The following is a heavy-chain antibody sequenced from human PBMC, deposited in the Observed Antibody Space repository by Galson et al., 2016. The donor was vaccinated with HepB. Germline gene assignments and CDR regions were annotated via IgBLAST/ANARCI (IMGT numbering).Heavy chain of an antibody. V-gene: IGHV2-5*02. Sequence: PALVKPTQTLTLTCTFSGFSLTTSGVGVGWIRQPPGKALEWLALIYWDDDKLYSPSLKRRLTITKDTAKNQVVLTMTNMDPVDTATYYCAHKLDGCGLDYWGQGSLVTVSS. CDR2: IYWDDDK. CDR1: GFSLTTSGVG. J-gene: IGHJ4*02. CDR3: AHKLDGCGLDY. D-gene: IGHD2-21*01.